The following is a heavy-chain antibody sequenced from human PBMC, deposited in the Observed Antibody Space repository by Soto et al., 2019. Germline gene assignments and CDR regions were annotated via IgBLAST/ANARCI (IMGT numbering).Heavy chain of an antibody. CDR2: ISSTSTYI. J-gene: IGHJ1*01. CDR3: ATHPLDLWQPDQYFQH. D-gene: IGHD6-13*01. CDR1: GSSFSTYR. Sequence: SGSSFSTYRLICFPPAPVKGLEWVSSISSTSTYIHYADSVKGRFIISRDNAKNSVFLQMNSLRAEDTAVYYCATHPLDLWQPDQYFQHWGQGTLVTVSS. V-gene: IGHV3-21*01.